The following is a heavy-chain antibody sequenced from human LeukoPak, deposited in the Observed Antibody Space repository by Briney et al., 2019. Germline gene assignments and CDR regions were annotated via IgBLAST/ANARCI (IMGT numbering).Heavy chain of an antibody. J-gene: IGHJ4*02. CDR3: AKGGIVAVLGD. CDR1: GFIFSGYA. D-gene: IGHD3-22*01. V-gene: IGHV3-23*01. Sequence: GGSLRLSCAASGFIFSGYAMSWVRQAPGKGLEWVSGICGNGDCTYYADSVKGRFTISRDNSKNTVYLQMNSLRAEDTAVYYCAKGGIVAVLGDWGQGTLVTVSS. CDR2: ICGNGDCT.